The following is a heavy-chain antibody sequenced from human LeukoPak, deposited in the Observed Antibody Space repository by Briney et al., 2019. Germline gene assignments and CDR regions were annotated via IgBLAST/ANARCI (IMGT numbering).Heavy chain of an antibody. CDR3: ARGGLEPVDY. V-gene: IGHV3-23*01. J-gene: IGHJ4*02. CDR1: GFTFSSYA. CDR2: ISGSGGST. Sequence: GGSLRLSCAASGFTFSSYAMSWVRQAPGKGLEWVSAISGSGGSTYYADSVKGRFTISRDNVKNTPDLQMNGLRAEDTAVYYYARGGLEPVDYWGQGTLVTVSS. D-gene: IGHD1-14*01.